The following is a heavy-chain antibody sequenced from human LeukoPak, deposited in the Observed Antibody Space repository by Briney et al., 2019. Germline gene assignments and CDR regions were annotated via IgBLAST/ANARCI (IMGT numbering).Heavy chain of an antibody. D-gene: IGHD1-14*01. J-gene: IGHJ4*02. CDR2: IKQDGSEK. CDR3: ARSLWPEDY. V-gene: IGHV3-7*01. Sequence: GGSLRLSCAASGFTFCIYWMSWVRQAPGKGLEWVANIKQDGSEKNYVDSVKGRFTISRDNAQNSLYLQMNSLRVDDTAVYYCARSLWPEDYWGQGTLVTVSS. CDR1: GFTFCIYW.